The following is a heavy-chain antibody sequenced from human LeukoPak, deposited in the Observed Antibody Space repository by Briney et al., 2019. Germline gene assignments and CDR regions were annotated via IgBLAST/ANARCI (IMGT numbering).Heavy chain of an antibody. CDR3: AREETGTTRYYYYMDV. J-gene: IGHJ6*03. Sequence: SETLSLTCTVSGDFITAYYWSWIRQPAGKGLEWIGRIYTSGSTNYNPSLKSRVTMSVDTSKNQFSLKLSSVTAADTAVYYCAREETGTTRYYYYMDVWGKGTTVTISS. CDR2: IYTSGST. D-gene: IGHD1-1*01. CDR1: GDFITAYY. V-gene: IGHV4-4*07.